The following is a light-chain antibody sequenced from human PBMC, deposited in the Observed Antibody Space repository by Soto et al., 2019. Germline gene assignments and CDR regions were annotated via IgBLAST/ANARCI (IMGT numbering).Light chain of an antibody. CDR1: QSVSSY. CDR3: QQRSNWPT. V-gene: IGKV3-11*01. J-gene: IGKJ4*01. CDR2: DAS. Sequence: EIVLTQSPATLSLSPGERATLSCRASQSVSSYLAWYQQKPGQAPRLLIYDASNSATGIPARFSGSGSGTDFALTICILVPEDFAVYYCQQRSNWPTFGGGTKVEIK.